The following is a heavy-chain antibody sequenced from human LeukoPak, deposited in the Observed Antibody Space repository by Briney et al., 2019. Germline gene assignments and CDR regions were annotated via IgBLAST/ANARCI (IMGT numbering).Heavy chain of an antibody. CDR1: GGSISSGSYY. V-gene: IGHV4-61*02. Sequence: SETLSLTCTVSGGSISSGSYYWSWIRQPAGKGLEWIGRIYTSGSTNYNPSLKSRVTISVDTSKNQFSLKLSSVTAADTAVYYCARDYGDYGANFDYWGQGTLVTVSS. CDR2: IYTSGST. D-gene: IGHD4-17*01. J-gene: IGHJ4*02. CDR3: ARDYGDYGANFDY.